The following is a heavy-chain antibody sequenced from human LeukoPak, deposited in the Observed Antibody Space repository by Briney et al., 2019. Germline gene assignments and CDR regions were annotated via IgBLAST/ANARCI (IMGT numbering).Heavy chain of an antibody. CDR3: AKDTSYCSSTSCYYYGMDV. CDR2: IGTAGDT. Sequence: GGSLRLSCAASGFTFSSYDMHWVRQATGKGLEWVSAIGTAGDTYYPGSVKGRFTISRDNAKNSLYLQMNSLRAEDTALYYCAKDTSYCSSTSCYYYGMDVWGQGTTVTVSS. CDR1: GFTFSSYD. J-gene: IGHJ6*02. V-gene: IGHV3-13*01. D-gene: IGHD2-2*01.